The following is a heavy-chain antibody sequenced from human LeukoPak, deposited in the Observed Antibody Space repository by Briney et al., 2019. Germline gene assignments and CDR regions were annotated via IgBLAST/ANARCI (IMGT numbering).Heavy chain of an antibody. CDR3: ARETYGSGSYYLDY. D-gene: IGHD3-10*01. CDR1: GGPISRGGYY. J-gene: IGHJ4*02. CDR2: IYYSGST. V-gene: IGHV4-31*03. Sequence: PAETLSLPCSVSGGPISRGGYYWSWIRQHPGKGREWIGCIYYSGSTYYNPSLKSRVTISVDTSKNQFSLKLRSVTAADTAVYYCARETYGSGSYYLDYWGQGTLVTVSS.